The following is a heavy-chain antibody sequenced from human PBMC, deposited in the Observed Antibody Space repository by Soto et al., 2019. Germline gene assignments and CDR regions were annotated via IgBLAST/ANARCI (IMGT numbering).Heavy chain of an antibody. Sequence: SVKVSCKASGGTFSSYAISWVRQAPGQGLEWMGGIIPIFGTANYAQKFQGRVTITADESTSTAYMELSSLRSEDTAVYYCARSQKVGGDGYKRSLYGMDVWGQGTTVTVSS. CDR2: IIPIFGTA. CDR3: ARSQKVGGDGYKRSLYGMDV. D-gene: IGHD3-16*01. V-gene: IGHV1-69*13. CDR1: GGTFSSYA. J-gene: IGHJ6*02.